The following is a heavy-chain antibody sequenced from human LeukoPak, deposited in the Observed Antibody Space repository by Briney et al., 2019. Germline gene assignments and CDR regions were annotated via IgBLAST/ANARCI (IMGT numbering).Heavy chain of an antibody. CDR3: VRESTFCGGDCSSGTGAFDI. J-gene: IGHJ3*02. Sequence: PGGFLRLSCAASGFMFYDYSMNWVRQAPGKGLEWVSSISASRAYIYYADSVKGRFTISRDNAKKSLFLQMNSLRADDTAVYYCVRESTFCGGDCSSGTGAFDIWGQGTVVTVSS. V-gene: IGHV3-21*01. CDR1: GFMFYDYS. D-gene: IGHD2-21*01. CDR2: ISASRAYI.